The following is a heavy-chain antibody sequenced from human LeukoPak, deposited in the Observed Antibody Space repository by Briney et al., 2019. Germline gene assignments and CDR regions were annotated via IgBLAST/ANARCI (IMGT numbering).Heavy chain of an antibody. V-gene: IGHV4-59*01. Sequence: SETLSLTCTVSGGSIGSYYWSWIRQPPGKALEWIGYIYYSGTTNYNPSLKSRVTISVDTSKNQFSLKLSSVTAADTAVYYCARDNSGYCSGGSCYHFDYWGQGTLVTVSS. D-gene: IGHD2-15*01. CDR1: GGSIGSYY. CDR2: IYYSGTT. CDR3: ARDNSGYCSGGSCYHFDY. J-gene: IGHJ4*02.